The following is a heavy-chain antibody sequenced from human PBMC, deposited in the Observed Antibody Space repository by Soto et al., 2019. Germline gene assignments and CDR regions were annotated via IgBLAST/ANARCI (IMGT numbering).Heavy chain of an antibody. Sequence: QVQLQESGPGLVKPSETLSLTCTVSGGSVSSESHYWSWIRQTPGKGLEWIGYIYYTGSNNYNPSLKGRVTMSVDTSRDQVSLRLRSVTRADTAVYYCARDQYDFRSGSYYDAREVWGQGTKVTVSS. CDR1: GGSVSSESHY. D-gene: IGHD3-3*01. CDR2: IYYTGSN. CDR3: ARDQYDFRSGSYYDAREV. V-gene: IGHV4-61*01. J-gene: IGHJ6*02.